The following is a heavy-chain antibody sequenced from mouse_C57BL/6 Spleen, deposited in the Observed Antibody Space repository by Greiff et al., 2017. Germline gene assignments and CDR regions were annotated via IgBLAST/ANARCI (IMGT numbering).Heavy chain of an antibody. CDR3: ARRKDYDYDGFDY. CDR2: INPSSGYT. V-gene: IGHV1-4*01. J-gene: IGHJ2*01. CDR1: GYTFTSYT. Sequence: VQPQQSGAELARPGASVKMSCKASGYTFTSYTMHWVKQRPGQGLEWIGYINPSSGYTKYNQKFKDKATLTADKSSSTAYMQLSSLTSEDSAVYYCARRKDYDYDGFDYWGQGTTLTVSS. D-gene: IGHD2-4*01.